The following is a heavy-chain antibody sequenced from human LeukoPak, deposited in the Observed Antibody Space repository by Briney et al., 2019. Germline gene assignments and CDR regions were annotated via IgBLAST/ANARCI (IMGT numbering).Heavy chain of an antibody. Sequence: SETLSLTCTVSGGSISSASYYWSWIRQPAGKGLEWIGRIYTSGSTNYNPSLKSRITISVDTSKNQFSLKLSSVTAADTAVYYCAMRERLAAAFDYWGQGTLVTVSS. CDR2: IYTSGST. V-gene: IGHV4-61*02. J-gene: IGHJ4*02. CDR3: AMRERLAAAFDY. CDR1: GGSISSASYY. D-gene: IGHD6-13*01.